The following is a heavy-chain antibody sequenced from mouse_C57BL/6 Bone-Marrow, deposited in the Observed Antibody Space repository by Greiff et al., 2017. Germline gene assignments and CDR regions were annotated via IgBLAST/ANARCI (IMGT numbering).Heavy chain of an antibody. CDR1: GYTFTSYW. J-gene: IGHJ4*01. V-gene: IGHV1-64*01. CDR3: ARQLGYAMDY. D-gene: IGHD4-1*02. Sequence: QVQLQQPGAELVKPGASVKLSCKASGYTFTSYWMHWVKQRPGQGLEWIGMIHPNSGSTNYNEKFKSKATLTVDKSSSTAYMQLSSLTSDDSAVYYCARQLGYAMDYWGQGTSVTVSS. CDR2: IHPNSGST.